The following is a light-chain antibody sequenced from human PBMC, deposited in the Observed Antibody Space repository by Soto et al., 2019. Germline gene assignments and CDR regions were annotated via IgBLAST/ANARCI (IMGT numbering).Light chain of an antibody. J-gene: IGKJ4*01. V-gene: IGKV1-8*01. CDR1: QGISSY. CDR3: QQSYATVRT. Sequence: AIRMTQSASSFSASTGDRVTITCTASQGISSYLAWYQQKPGKAPRLLIYAASRLQSGVPARFSGSGDETDFNLTITSLQTEDFGIYYCQQSYATVRTFGGGTKVDIK. CDR2: AAS.